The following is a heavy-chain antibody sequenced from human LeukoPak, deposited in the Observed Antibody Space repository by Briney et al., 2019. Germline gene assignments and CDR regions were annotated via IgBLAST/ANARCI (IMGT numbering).Heavy chain of an antibody. Sequence: GGSLRLSCAASGFTFNNYGMHWVRQAPGKGLEWVAFIRYNGSNQYYADSVKGRFTISRDNSKNTLYLQMNSLRAEDTAVYYCARDLGAMDDYWGQGTLVTVSS. J-gene: IGHJ4*02. CDR3: ARDLGAMDDY. CDR2: IRYNGSNQ. CDR1: GFTFNNYG. D-gene: IGHD5-18*01. V-gene: IGHV3-30*02.